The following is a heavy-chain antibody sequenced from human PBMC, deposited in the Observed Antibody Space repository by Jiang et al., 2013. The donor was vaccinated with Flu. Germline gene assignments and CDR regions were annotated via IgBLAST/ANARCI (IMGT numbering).Heavy chain of an antibody. CDR2: LYYSGST. J-gene: IGHJ6*02. Sequence: KPSETLSLTCTVSGGSINSDDYYWGWIRQPPGKGLDWIGSLYYSGSTDYNPSLESRVTISVDTSKNQFSLELNSVTAADTAVYYCARGDIVSAELGYYYYGLDVWGQGTTVSVSS. CDR1: GGSINSDDYY. V-gene: IGHV4-39*07. CDR3: ARGDIVSAELGYYYYGLDV. D-gene: IGHD5/OR15-5a*01.